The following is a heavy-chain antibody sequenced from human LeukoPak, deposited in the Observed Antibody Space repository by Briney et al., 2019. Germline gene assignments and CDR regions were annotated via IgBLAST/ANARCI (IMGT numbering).Heavy chain of an antibody. D-gene: IGHD3-10*01. Sequence: PSETLSLTCAVYGGSFSGYYWSWIRQPPGKGLEWIGEINHSGSTNYNPSLKSRVTISVDTSKNQFSLKLSSVTAADTAVYYCARVTYYYGYGMDVWGQGTTVTVSS. J-gene: IGHJ6*02. CDR3: ARVTYYYGYGMDV. CDR1: GGSFSGYY. CDR2: INHSGST. V-gene: IGHV4-34*01.